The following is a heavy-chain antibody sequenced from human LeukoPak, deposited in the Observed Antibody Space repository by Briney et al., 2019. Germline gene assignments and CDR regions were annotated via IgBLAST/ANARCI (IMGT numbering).Heavy chain of an antibody. CDR2: ISSSGSTI. D-gene: IGHD5-18*01. V-gene: IGHV3-48*03. J-gene: IGHJ4*02. CDR1: GFTFSSYE. CDR3: ARSVDTAMVYYFDY. Sequence: GGSLRLSCAASGFTFSSYEMNWVRQAPGKGLEWVSYISSSGSTIYYADSVKGRFTISRDNAKNSLYLQMNSLRAGDTAVYYCARSVDTAMVYYFDYWGQGTLVTVSS.